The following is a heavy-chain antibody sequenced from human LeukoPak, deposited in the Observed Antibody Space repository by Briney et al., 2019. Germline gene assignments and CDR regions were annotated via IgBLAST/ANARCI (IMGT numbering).Heavy chain of an antibody. J-gene: IGHJ4*02. CDR3: ARASIAVAGPFD. V-gene: IGHV4-34*01. Sequence: PSETLSLTCAVYGGSFSGYYWSWIRQPPGKGLEWIGEINHSGSTNYNPSLKSRVTISVDTSKNQFSLKLSSVTAADTAVYYCARASIAVAGPFDWGQGTLVTVS. D-gene: IGHD6-19*01. CDR1: GGSFSGYY. CDR2: INHSGST.